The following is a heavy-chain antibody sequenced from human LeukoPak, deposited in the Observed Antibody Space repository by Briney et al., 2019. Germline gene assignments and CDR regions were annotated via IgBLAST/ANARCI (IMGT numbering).Heavy chain of an antibody. CDR2: INPNSGGT. D-gene: IGHD2-21*01. CDR3: APSHSSPYYFDY. Sequence: VASVKVSCKTSGYTFTGYYMHWLRQAPGQGLEWMGWINPNSGGTNYAQKFQGRVTMTRDTSISTAYMELRRLRSDDTAVYYCAPSHSSPYYFDYWGQGTLVTVST. CDR1: GYTFTGYY. V-gene: IGHV1-2*02. J-gene: IGHJ4*02.